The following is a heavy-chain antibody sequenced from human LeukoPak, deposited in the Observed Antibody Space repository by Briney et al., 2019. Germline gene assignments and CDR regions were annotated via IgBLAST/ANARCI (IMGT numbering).Heavy chain of an antibody. CDR2: INHSGST. Sequence: PSETLSLTCAVYGGSFSGYYWSWIRQPPGKGLEWIGEINHSGSTNYNPSLKSRVTISVDTSKNQFSLKLSSVTAADTAAYYCATKYCSSTSCHYFDYWGQGTLVTVSS. V-gene: IGHV4-34*01. J-gene: IGHJ4*02. CDR3: ATKYCSSTSCHYFDY. D-gene: IGHD2-2*01. CDR1: GGSFSGYY.